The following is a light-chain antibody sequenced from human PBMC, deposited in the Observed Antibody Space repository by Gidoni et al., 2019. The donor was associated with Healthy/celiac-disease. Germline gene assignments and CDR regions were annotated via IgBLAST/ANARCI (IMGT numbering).Light chain of an antibody. CDR2: AAS. CDR1: QVISSY. CDR3: QQYYSYLLT. V-gene: IGKV1-8*01. J-gene: IGKJ4*01. Sequence: ASRRTQSPSSFSASTGDRVTITCRASQVISSYLAWYQQKPGKAPKLLIYAASTLQSGVPSRFSGSGSAADFTLTLSFLQSEDFATYYCQQYYSYLLTFGGGTKVEIK.